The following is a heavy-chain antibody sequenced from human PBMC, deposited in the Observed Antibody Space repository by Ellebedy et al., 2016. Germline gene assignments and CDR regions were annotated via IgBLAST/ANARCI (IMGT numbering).Heavy chain of an antibody. CDR2: IVVGSGNT. CDR3: AAGGHQLESFDY. D-gene: IGHD1-1*01. V-gene: IGHV1-58*02. J-gene: IGHJ4*02. CDR1: GFTFTSSA. Sequence: ASVKVSCKASGFTFTSSAMQWVRQARGQRLEWIGWIVVGSGNTNYAQKFQERVTITRDMSTSTAYMELSSLRSEDTAMYYCAAGGHQLESFDYWGQGTLVTVSS.